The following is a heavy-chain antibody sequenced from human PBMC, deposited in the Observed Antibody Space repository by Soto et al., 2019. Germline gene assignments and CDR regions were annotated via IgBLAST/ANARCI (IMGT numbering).Heavy chain of an antibody. J-gene: IGHJ5*02. CDR2: IYTSGST. Sequence: SETLSLTCTVSGGSISSYYWSWIRQPAGKGLEWIGRIYTSGSTNYNPSLKSRVTMSVDTSKNQFSLKLRSVTAADTAVYYCARVGMVGTVLGSWFDPWGQGTLVTVSS. V-gene: IGHV4-4*07. CDR3: ARVGMVGTVLGSWFDP. CDR1: GGSISSYY. D-gene: IGHD6-19*01.